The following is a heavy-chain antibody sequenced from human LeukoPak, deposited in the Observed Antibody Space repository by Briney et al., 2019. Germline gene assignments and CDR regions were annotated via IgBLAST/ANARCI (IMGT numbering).Heavy chain of an antibody. D-gene: IGHD5-24*01. Sequence: GSSVRVSCKASGGTFSSYAVSWLRQAPGQGLEWMGGIIPLSGTAKYAERFQGRVTFTTDESTTTVYMDMTTLRSEDTAVYFCARGPRDGYSLMPYYFDYWGRGTRVIVSS. J-gene: IGHJ4*01. CDR3: ARGPRDGYSLMPYYFDY. CDR1: GGTFSSYA. V-gene: IGHV1-69*05. CDR2: IIPLSGTA.